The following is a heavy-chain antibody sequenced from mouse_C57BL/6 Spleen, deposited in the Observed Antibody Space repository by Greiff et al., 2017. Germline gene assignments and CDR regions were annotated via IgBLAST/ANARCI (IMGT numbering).Heavy chain of an antibody. CDR2: IPPNSGST. CDR3: ARGDYYGTFDD. CDR1: GYTFTSYW. D-gene: IGHD1-1*01. Sequence: VQLQQPGAELVKPGASVKLSCKASGYTFTSYWMHWVKQRPGQGLEWIGLIPPNSGSTNYNEKFKSKATLTVDKSSSTAYMQLSSLTSEDSAVXYSARGDYYGTFDDWGKGTTLTVSS. V-gene: IGHV1-64*01. J-gene: IGHJ2*01.